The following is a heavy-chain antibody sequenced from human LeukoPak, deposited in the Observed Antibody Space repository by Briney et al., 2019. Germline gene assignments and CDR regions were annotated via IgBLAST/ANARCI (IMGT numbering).Heavy chain of an antibody. D-gene: IGHD1-26*01. V-gene: IGHV1-24*01. J-gene: IGHJ4*02. Sequence: ASVKVSCKVSGHTLTDLSTHWVRQTPGGGLEWMGGLDPEDGETIYAQKFQGRVTMTEDTSTDTAYVELSSLRSEDTAVYYCATGGIYSLLDYWGQGTLVTVSS. CDR1: GHTLTDLS. CDR3: ATGGIYSLLDY. CDR2: LDPEDGET.